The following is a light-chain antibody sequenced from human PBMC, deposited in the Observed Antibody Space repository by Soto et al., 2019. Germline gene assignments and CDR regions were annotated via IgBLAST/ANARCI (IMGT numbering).Light chain of an antibody. V-gene: IGKV3-15*01. CDR1: QSISSN. CDR2: GAS. Sequence: EVVMTQSPATLSVSPGERATLSCRASQSISSNLAWYQHKPGQAPRLLIYGASTRATCIPARFSGSGSGTDFTLAISSLQSEDFAVYFCQQYDIWPPITFGQGTRLEIK. CDR3: QQYDIWPPIT. J-gene: IGKJ5*01.